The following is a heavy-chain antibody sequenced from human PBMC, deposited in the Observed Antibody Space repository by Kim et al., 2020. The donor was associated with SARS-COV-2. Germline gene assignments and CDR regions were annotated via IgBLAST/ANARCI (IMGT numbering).Heavy chain of an antibody. CDR2: ISYDGSKK. Sequence: GGSLRLSCAASGFTFNTYGMHWVHQAPGKGLEWVAVISYDGSKKYYADSVKGRFTISRDNSKNTLYLQMNSLRIEDTAVYYCAKSFSGSYFGYDYWGQGTLVTVSS. V-gene: IGHV3-30*18. D-gene: IGHD1-26*01. J-gene: IGHJ4*02. CDR3: AKSFSGSYFGYDY. CDR1: GFTFNTYG.